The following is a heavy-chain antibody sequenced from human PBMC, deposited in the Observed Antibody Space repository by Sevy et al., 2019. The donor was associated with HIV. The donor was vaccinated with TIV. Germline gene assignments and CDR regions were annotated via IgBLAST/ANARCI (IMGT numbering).Heavy chain of an antibody. J-gene: IGHJ4*02. CDR3: AGDPDMWFGYPSHYFDY. CDR1: GFSFSKYW. D-gene: IGHD3-22*01. V-gene: IGHV3-7*01. Sequence: GGSLRLSCAASGFSFSKYWMSWVRQAPGKGLEWVANIKEDGSQKNYLESVKGRFTISRDNAKNLLYLQMNNLRADDAAVYYCAGDPDMWFGYPSHYFDYWGQGTLVTVSS. CDR2: IKEDGSQK.